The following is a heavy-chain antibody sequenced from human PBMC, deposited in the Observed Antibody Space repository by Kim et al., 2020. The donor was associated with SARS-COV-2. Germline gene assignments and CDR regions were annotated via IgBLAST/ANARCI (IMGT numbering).Heavy chain of an antibody. CDR3: TRDVAW. CDR2: KAYGGTT. Sequence: KAYGGTTEYAASVKGRFTISRDDSKSIAYLQMNSLKTEDTAVYYCTRDVAWWGQGTLVTVSS. V-gene: IGHV3-49*02. J-gene: IGHJ4*02.